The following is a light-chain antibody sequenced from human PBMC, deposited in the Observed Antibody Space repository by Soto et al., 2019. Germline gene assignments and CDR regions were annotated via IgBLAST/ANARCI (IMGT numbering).Light chain of an antibody. CDR2: GAS. J-gene: IGKJ2*01. CDR1: QSVSSN. V-gene: IGKV3-15*01. CDR3: QQYKEWPPKYT. Sequence: EIVMTQSPDTLTVSPGERAILSCRASQSVSSNLAWYQQKPGQAPRLLIYGASSRATAIPARFSGSGSATEFTLTITSLQSEDFAVYYCQQYKEWPPKYTFGQGTKLEIK.